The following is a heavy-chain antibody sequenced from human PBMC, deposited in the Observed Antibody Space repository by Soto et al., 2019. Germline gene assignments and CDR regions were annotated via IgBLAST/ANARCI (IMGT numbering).Heavy chain of an antibody. J-gene: IGHJ4*02. CDR2: ISGSGGST. V-gene: IGHV3-23*01. D-gene: IGHD2-2*01. CDR3: AKGGPGCTSCYHF. Sequence: EVQLLESGGGLVQPGGSLRLSCAASGFTFSSYAMSWVRQAPGKGLEWVSAISGSGGSTYYADSVKGRFTISRDNSKNTLYPQMSSLRAGDTAVYYCAKGGPGCTSCYHFWGQGTLVTVSS. CDR1: GFTFSSYA.